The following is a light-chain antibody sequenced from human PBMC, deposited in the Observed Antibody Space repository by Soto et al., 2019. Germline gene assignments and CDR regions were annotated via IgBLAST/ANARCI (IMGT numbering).Light chain of an antibody. J-gene: IGLJ2*01. CDR1: SSNIGSNY. CDR2: RNN. Sequence: QSVLTQPPSASGTPGQRVTISCSGSSSNIGSNYVYWYQQLPGTAPKLLIYRNNQRPSGVPDRFSGSKSGTSASLAISGLRSEDEADYYCAAWDDSMSGVVFGGGNKLTV. CDR3: AAWDDSMSGVV. V-gene: IGLV1-47*01.